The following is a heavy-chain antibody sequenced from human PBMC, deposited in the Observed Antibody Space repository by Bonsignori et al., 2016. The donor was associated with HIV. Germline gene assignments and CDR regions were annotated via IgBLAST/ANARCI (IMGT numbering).Heavy chain of an antibody. V-gene: IGHV3-23*01. CDR2: ISDGGDTT. D-gene: IGHD6-13*01. Sequence: EVQLLESGGGLVQPGGSLRLSCAASGFTFNNFAVNWVRQAPGKGLEWVSTISDGGDTTYYADYVKGQFTISRDNSKNTLYLQMNSLRVEDTAIYYCAIIAAAAGTIGYFDYWGQGTLV. J-gene: IGHJ4*02. CDR1: GFTFNNFA. CDR3: AIIAAAAGTIGYFDY.